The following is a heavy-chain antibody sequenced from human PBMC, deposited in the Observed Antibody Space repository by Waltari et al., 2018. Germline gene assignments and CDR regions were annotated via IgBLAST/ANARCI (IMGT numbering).Heavy chain of an antibody. J-gene: IGHJ4*02. D-gene: IGHD2-8*01. CDR2: INHSGST. V-gene: IGHV4-34*01. CDR3: ARATDANNQRLAY. Sequence: QVQLQQWGAGLLKPSETLSLTCAVYGGSFSGYYWSWIRQPPGKGLEWIGEINHSGSTNDNPSLKSRVTISVDTSKNQFSLKLSSVTAADTAVYYCARATDANNQRLAYWGQGTLVTVSS. CDR1: GGSFSGYY.